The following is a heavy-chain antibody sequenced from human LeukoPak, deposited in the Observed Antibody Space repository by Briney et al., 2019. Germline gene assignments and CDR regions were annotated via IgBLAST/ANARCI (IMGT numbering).Heavy chain of an antibody. Sequence: PGGSLRLSCAASGFTFSSYAMSWVRQAPGKGLEWVSAISSSSSYIYYAGSVKGRFTISRDNAKNSLYLQMNSLRAEDTAVYYCARDYIWGSYRYTGSHDYWGQGTLVTVSS. CDR3: ARDYIWGSYRYTGSHDY. CDR2: ISSSSSYI. D-gene: IGHD3-16*02. CDR1: GFTFSSYA. J-gene: IGHJ4*02. V-gene: IGHV3-21*01.